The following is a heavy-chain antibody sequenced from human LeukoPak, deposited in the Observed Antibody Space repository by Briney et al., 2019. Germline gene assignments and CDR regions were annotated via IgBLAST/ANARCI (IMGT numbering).Heavy chain of an antibody. CDR1: GFALSYYA. V-gene: IGHV3-23*01. Sequence: PGGTLRFSCVASGFALSYYAMSWVRQAPGLGLKWVSSVGGIGADTCYADSVKGRFTISSDNSKNSLNLHLSSLRVEDTAVYYCAKDGISNNRRWDGFDPWGQGALLTVSS. CDR3: AKDGISNNRRWDGFDP. CDR2: VGGIGADT. D-gene: IGHD2/OR15-2a*01. J-gene: IGHJ5*02.